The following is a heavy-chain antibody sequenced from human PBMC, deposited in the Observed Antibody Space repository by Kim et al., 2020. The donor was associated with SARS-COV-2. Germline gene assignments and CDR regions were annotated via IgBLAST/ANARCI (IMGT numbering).Heavy chain of an antibody. CDR3: AKLYHRSAYDFDY. V-gene: IGHV3-23*01. D-gene: IGHD1-26*01. Sequence: GGSLRLSCAASGFTFGSSAMSWVRQAPGTGLEWVSTFIGSGGNTYYADSVKGRFTISRDNPKNTLYLQMNSLRAEDTAVYYCAKLYHRSAYDFDYWGQGTLVAVSS. CDR1: GFTFGSSA. J-gene: IGHJ4*02. CDR2: FIGSGGNT.